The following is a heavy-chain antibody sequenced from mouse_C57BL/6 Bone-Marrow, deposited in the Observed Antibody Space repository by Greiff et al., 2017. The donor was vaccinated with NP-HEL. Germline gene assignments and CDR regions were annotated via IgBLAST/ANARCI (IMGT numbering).Heavy chain of an antibody. CDR2: ISNGGGST. CDR3: AREGLWYHWYFDV. CDR1: GFTFSDYY. Sequence: EVQGVESGGGLVQPGGSLKLSCAASGFTFSDYYMYWVRQTPEKRLEWVAYISNGGGSTYYPDTVKGRFTISRDNAKNTLYLQMSRLKSEDAAMYYCAREGLWYHWYFDVWGTGTTVTVAS. J-gene: IGHJ1*03. V-gene: IGHV5-12*01. D-gene: IGHD2-1*01.